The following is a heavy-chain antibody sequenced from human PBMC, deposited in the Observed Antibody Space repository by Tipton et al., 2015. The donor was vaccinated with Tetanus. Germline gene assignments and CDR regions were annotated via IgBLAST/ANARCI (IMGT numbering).Heavy chain of an antibody. J-gene: IGHJ4*02. CDR2: VYHSGST. CDR1: GGSVSRSSHY. D-gene: IGHD5-12*01. V-gene: IGHV4-61*01. Sequence: TLSLTCTVSGGSVSRSSHYWTWIRQPPGKELEWVGYVYHSGSTNYHPSLKSRVTISVDTSKNQFSLNPRSVITADTAVYYCARANNDYPKKGPFDYWGQGILVTVSS. CDR3: ARANNDYPKKGPFDY.